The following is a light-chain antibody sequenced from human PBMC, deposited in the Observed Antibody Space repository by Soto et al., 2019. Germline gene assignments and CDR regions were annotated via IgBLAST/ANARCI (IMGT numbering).Light chain of an antibody. CDR1: SSDVGAYNY. CDR3: TSYAGSNIWV. CDR2: EVN. V-gene: IGLV2-8*01. Sequence: QSALTQPPSASGSPGQSVTISCTVTSSDVGAYNYVSWYQQYPGKAPKLMIYEVNKRPSEVPDRFSGSKSGKTASLTVSGLQPEDEADYQCTSYAGSNIWVFGGGTKVTVL. J-gene: IGLJ3*02.